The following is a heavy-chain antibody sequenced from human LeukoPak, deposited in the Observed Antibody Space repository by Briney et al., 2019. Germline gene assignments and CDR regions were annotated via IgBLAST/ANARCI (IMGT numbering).Heavy chain of an antibody. D-gene: IGHD1-26*01. CDR1: GYTFNSNSYG. CDR2: ISVYSGQT. V-gene: IGHV1-18*01. J-gene: IGHJ5*02. CDR3: ARTYSGRGDWFDP. Sequence: GASVKVSCKASGYTFNSNSYGISWVRQAPGKGLEWLGWISVYSGQTSYTESLQGRVTLKTDISASTAYLDLRSFTSDDTATYYCARTYSGRGDWFDPWGQGTLVIVSS.